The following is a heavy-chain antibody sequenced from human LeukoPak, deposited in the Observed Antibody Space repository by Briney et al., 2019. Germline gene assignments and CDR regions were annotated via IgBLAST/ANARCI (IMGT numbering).Heavy chain of an antibody. D-gene: IGHD5-12*01. J-gene: IGHJ4*02. CDR3: ARGDYSGYYFDY. V-gene: IGHV4-59*01. CDR1: GGSISSYY. Sequence: NPSETLSLTCTVSGGSISSYYWSWIRQPPGKGLEWIGYIYYSGSTNYNPSLKSRVTISVDTSKNQFSLKLSSVTAADTAVYYCARGDYSGYYFDYWGQGTLVTVSS. CDR2: IYYSGST.